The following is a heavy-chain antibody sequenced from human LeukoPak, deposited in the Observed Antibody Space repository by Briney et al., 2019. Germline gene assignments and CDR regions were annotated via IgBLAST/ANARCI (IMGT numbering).Heavy chain of an antibody. CDR1: GFTFGDYA. Sequence: PGGSLRLSCTASGFTFGDYAMSGVRQAPGRGGEWVGFMRSKAYGGTTEYAASVKGRFTISRDDSKSIAYLQMNSLKTEDTAVYYCTRVGIAVAATGYYYMDVWGKGTTVTVSS. V-gene: IGHV3-49*04. CDR2: MRSKAYGGTT. CDR3: TRVGIAVAATGYYYMDV. J-gene: IGHJ6*03. D-gene: IGHD6-19*01.